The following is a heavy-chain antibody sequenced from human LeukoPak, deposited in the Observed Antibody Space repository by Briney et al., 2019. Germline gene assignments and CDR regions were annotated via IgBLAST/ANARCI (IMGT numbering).Heavy chain of an antibody. CDR1: GFTFSSYA. CDR2: ISRSGGSK. D-gene: IGHD3-10*01. J-gene: IGHJ6*02. CDR3: AKVGWFGEPDYYYYGMDV. V-gene: IGHV3-23*01. Sequence: GGSLRLSCAASGFTFSSYAMSWVRQAPGKVLEWVSAISRSGGSKYYADSVKGRFTISRDNSKNTLYLQMNSLRAEDTAVYYRAKVGWFGEPDYYYYGMDVWGQGTTVTVSS.